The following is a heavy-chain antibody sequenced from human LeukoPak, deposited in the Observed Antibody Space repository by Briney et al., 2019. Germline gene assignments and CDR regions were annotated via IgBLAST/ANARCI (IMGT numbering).Heavy chain of an antibody. CDR1: GFTFSSYA. D-gene: IGHD3-9*01. V-gene: IGHV3-23*01. CDR3: AKGNDILTGYRDNWFDP. J-gene: IGHJ5*02. Sequence: GGSLRLSCAASGFTFSSYAMSWVRQAPGKGLEWVSAISGSGGSTYYADSVKGRFTISRDNSKNTLYLQMNSLRAEDTAAYYCAKGNDILTGYRDNWFDPWGQGTLVTVSS. CDR2: ISGSGGST.